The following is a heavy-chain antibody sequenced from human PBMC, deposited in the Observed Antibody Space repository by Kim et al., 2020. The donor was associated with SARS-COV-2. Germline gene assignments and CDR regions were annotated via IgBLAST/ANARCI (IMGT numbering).Heavy chain of an antibody. J-gene: IGHJ6*03. CDR2: MNPNSGNT. Sequence: ASVKVSCKASGYTFTSYDINWVRQATGQGLEWMGWMNPNSGNTGYAQKFQGRVTMTRNTSISTAYMELSSLRSEDTAVYYCARGTRRRITIFGAVMGYYYYMDDWGKGTTVTVSS. D-gene: IGHD3-3*01. CDR1: GYTFTSYD. V-gene: IGHV1-8*01. CDR3: ARGTRRRITIFGAVMGYYYYMDD.